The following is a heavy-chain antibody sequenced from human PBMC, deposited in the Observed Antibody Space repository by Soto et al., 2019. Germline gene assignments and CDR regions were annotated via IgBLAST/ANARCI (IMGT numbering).Heavy chain of an antibody. CDR1: GDCSSDTRYY. V-gene: IGHV4-39*01. CDR2: ISHDGHA. J-gene: IGHJ5*02. Sequence: SQTLALSSSVVGDCSSDTRYYGGWIRQSPEKGLEWIGSISHDGHAYYNPSLKTRVTLFADTSRNQSSLKMKSVTVADTALYFCARQVYGEYLGGNWFDPWGQGALVTVSS. CDR3: ARQVYGEYLGGNWFDP. D-gene: IGHD4-17*01.